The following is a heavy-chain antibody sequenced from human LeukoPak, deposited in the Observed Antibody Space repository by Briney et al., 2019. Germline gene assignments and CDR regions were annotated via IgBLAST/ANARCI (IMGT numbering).Heavy chain of an antibody. CDR1: GYTFTSYA. D-gene: IGHD3-3*01. CDR2: IIPIFGTA. CDR3: ARGYWSGYFHPYFDY. Sequence: ASVKVSCKASGYTFTSYAMHWVRQAPGQGLEWMGGIIPIFGTANYAQKFQGRVTITADESTSTAYMELSSLRSEDTAVYYCARGYWSGYFHPYFDYWGQGTLVTVSS. V-gene: IGHV1-69*13. J-gene: IGHJ4*02.